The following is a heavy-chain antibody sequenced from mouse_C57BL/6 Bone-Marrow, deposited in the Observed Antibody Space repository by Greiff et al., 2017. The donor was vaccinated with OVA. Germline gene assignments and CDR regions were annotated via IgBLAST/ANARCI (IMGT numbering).Heavy chain of an antibody. D-gene: IGHD1-1*01. Sequence: DVQLQESGPELVKPGASVKMSCKASGYTFTDYNMHWVKQSHGKSLEWIGYINPNNGGTSYNQKFKGKATLTVNKSSSTAYMELRSLTSEDSAVYYCARDYGSSSYAMDYWGQGTSVTVSS. J-gene: IGHJ4*01. CDR3: ARDYGSSSYAMDY. CDR1: GYTFTDYN. V-gene: IGHV1-22*01. CDR2: INPNNGGT.